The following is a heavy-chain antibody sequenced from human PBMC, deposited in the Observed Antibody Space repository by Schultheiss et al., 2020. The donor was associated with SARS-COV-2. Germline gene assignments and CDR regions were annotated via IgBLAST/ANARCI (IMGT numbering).Heavy chain of an antibody. Sequence: SVKVSCKASGGTFSSYAISWVRQAPGQGLEWMGGIIPIFGTANYAQKFQGRVTITADESTSTAYMELSSLRSEDTAVYYCARDPDSSGYDWYFDLWGRGTLVTVSS. CDR3: ARDPDSSGYDWYFDL. CDR1: GGTFSSYA. D-gene: IGHD3-22*01. CDR2: IIPIFGTA. V-gene: IGHV1-69*13. J-gene: IGHJ2*01.